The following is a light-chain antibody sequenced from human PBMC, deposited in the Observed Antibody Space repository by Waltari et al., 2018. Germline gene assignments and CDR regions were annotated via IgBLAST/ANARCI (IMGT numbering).Light chain of an antibody. J-gene: IGLJ3*02. CDR3: ATWDDSLSGWV. Sequence: QSVLTQPPSASGTPGQRVTISCSGSSSNIGSDYVYWFQHLPGTAPKLLIYKNDQRPSGVPDLFSGSKSGTSASLAISGLRSEDEAGYYCATWDDSLSGWVFGGGTKLTVL. CDR1: SSNIGSDY. CDR2: KND. V-gene: IGLV1-47*01.